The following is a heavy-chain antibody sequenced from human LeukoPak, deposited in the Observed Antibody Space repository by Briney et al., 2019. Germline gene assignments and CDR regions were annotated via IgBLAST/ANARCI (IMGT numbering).Heavy chain of an antibody. CDR3: ARDNSVEDTAWWFDP. CDR2: INPSGGST. V-gene: IGHV1-46*01. D-gene: IGHD4-23*01. Sequence: GASVTVSCKASGYTFTSYYMHWVRQAPGQGLEWMGIINPSGGSTSYAQKFQGRVTMTRDTSTSTVYMELSSLRSEDTAVYYCARDNSVEDTAWWFDPWGQGTLVTVSS. CDR1: GYTFTSYY. J-gene: IGHJ5*02.